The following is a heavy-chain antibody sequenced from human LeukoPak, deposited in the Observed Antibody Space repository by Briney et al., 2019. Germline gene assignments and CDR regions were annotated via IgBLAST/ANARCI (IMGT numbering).Heavy chain of an antibody. D-gene: IGHD3-16*01. CDR3: ARERGIRALYFDN. CDR2: TSSDGDK. J-gene: IGHJ4*02. V-gene: IGHV3-30*04. Sequence: PGRSLRLSCAASGFTCISYKMHWGRQAPGKGLEWVALTSSDGDKYFADSVQGRFTISRDNSRNTVYLQLGSLRPDDTAVYYCARERGIRALYFDNWGQGTLVTVSS. CDR1: GFTCISYK.